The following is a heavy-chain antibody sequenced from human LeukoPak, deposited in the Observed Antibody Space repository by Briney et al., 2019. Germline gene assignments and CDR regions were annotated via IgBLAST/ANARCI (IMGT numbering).Heavy chain of an antibody. CDR2: INPNSGGT. CDR3: ARIRRSSGWYKGNYFDY. D-gene: IGHD6-19*01. V-gene: IGHV1-2*02. J-gene: IGHJ4*02. Sequence: ASVKVSCKASGYTFTGYYMHWVRQAPGQGLEWMGWINPNSGGTNYAQKFQGRVTMTRDTSISTAYMELNRLRSDDTAVYYCARIRRSSGWYKGNYFDYWGQGTLVTVSS. CDR1: GYTFTGYY.